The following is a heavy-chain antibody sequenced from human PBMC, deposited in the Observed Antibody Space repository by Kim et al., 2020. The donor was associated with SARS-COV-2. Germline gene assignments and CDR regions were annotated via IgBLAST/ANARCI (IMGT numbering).Heavy chain of an antibody. Sequence: SETLSLTCTVSGGSISSGGYYWSWIRQHPGKGLEWIGYIYYSGSTYYNPSLKSRVTISVDTSKNQFSLKLSSVTAADTAVYYCARVSQLFGGITMVRAPYSWFDPWGQGTLVTVSS. V-gene: IGHV4-31*03. CDR2: IYYSGST. CDR1: GGSISSGGYY. D-gene: IGHD3-10*01. J-gene: IGHJ5*02. CDR3: ARVSQLFGGITMVRAPYSWFDP.